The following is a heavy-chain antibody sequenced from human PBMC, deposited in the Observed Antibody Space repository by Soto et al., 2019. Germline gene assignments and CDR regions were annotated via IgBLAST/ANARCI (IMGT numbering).Heavy chain of an antibody. Sequence: QITLKESGPTLVEPTQTLTLTCSFSGFSLSNSGVGVGWFRQAPGKALECLGIIYWDNDRRYNPSLKDRLSNTKETSQKPVVVAMNYMEPFATGTYYCAQRVSYSVSLEVGWFQSWGQGTPVTVS. CDR2: IYWDNDR. CDR1: GFSLSNSGVG. J-gene: IGHJ5*01. V-gene: IGHV2-5*02. CDR3: AQRVSYSVSLEVGWFQS. D-gene: IGHD3-10*01.